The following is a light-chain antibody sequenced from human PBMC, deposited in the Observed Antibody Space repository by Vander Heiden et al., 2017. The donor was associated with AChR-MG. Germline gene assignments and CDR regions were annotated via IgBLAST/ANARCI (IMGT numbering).Light chain of an antibody. CDR3: SSYTTSSSPYV. CDR2: DVS. Sequence: QSALTPPASVSGSPGQSITISCTGTSSDIGGYNYVSWYQQHPGKAPKLVIFDVSQRPSGVSNRFSGSKSGNTASLTISGLQAEDEADYYCSSYTTSSSPYVFGTGTKVTVL. V-gene: IGLV2-14*01. J-gene: IGLJ1*01. CDR1: SSDIGGYNY.